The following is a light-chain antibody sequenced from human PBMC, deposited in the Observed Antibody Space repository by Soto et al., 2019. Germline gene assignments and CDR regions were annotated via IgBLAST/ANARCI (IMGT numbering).Light chain of an antibody. CDR1: QSISSSY. V-gene: IGKV3-20*01. CDR2: GAS. J-gene: IGKJ2*02. CDR3: QHYGSSLVGT. Sequence: EIVLTQSPGNLSLSPGERATLSCRASQSISSSYLAWYQQKPGQAPRLLIYGASSRATGIPDRFSDSGSGTDFTLTISRLEPEDFAVYYCQHYGSSLVGTFGQGTRLEIK.